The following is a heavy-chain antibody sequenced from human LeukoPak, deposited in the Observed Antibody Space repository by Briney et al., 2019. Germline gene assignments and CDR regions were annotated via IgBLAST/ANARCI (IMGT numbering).Heavy chain of an antibody. CDR1: GFTFSSYW. Sequence: GGSLRLSCAASGFTFSSYWMSWVRQAPGKGLEWVANIKQDGSEKYYVDSVKGRFTISRDNAKNSLYLQMNSLRAEDTAVYYCARDLPYYYGSGNYYNRKGGEFDYWGQGTLVTVSS. CDR2: IKQDGSEK. V-gene: IGHV3-7*01. CDR3: ARDLPYYYGSGNYYNRKGGEFDY. J-gene: IGHJ4*02. D-gene: IGHD3-10*01.